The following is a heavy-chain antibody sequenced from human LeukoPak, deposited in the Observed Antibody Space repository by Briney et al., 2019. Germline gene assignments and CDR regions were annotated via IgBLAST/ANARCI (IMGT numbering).Heavy chain of an antibody. CDR2: IYTSGST. J-gene: IGHJ4*02. V-gene: IGHV4-4*07. CDR3: AGGPGIAVAWTKGGYY. Sequence: PSETLSLTCTVSGGSISSYYWSWIRQPAGKGLEWIGRIYTSGSTNYNPYLKSRVAMSVDSSKNQFSLKLSSVTAEDTAVYYCAGGPGIAVAWTKGGYYWGQGTLVTVSS. CDR1: GGSISSYY. D-gene: IGHD6-19*01.